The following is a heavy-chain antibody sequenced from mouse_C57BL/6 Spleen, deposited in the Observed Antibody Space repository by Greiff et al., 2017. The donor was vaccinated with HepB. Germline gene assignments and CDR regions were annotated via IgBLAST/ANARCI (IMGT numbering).Heavy chain of an antibody. J-gene: IGHJ2*01. CDR3: ARSGLITTVVAYYLDY. CDR1: GYAFTNYL. CDR2: INPGSGGT. Sequence: VQLQQSGAELVRPGTSVKVSCKASGYAFTNYLIEWVKQRPGQGLEWIGVINPGSGGTNYNEKFKGKATLTADKSSSTAYMQLSSLTSEDSAVYFCARSGLITTVVAYYLDYWGQGTTLTVSS. V-gene: IGHV1-54*01. D-gene: IGHD1-1*01.